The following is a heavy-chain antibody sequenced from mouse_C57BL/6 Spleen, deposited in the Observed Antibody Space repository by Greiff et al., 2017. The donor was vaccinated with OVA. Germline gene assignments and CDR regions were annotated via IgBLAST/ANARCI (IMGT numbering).Heavy chain of an antibody. Sequence: EVKLMESGAELVRPGASVKLSCTASGFNIKDDYMHWVKQRPEQGLEWIGWIDPENGDTEYASKFQGKATITADTSSNTAYLQLSSLTSEDTAVYYCTSYYDYDGGFAYWGQGTLVTVSA. CDR2: IDPENGDT. CDR3: TSYYDYDGGFAY. V-gene: IGHV14-4*01. D-gene: IGHD2-4*01. J-gene: IGHJ3*01. CDR1: GFNIKDDY.